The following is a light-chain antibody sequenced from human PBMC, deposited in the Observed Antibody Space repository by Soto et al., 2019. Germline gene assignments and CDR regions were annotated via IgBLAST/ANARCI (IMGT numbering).Light chain of an antibody. Sequence: DIQMTQSPSSLSASVGDRVTITCQASQDIRNYLNWYQQKPGKAPKLLIYDASNLETGVPSRFSGSGSGTDFIFTIRSLQPEDIATYYCQQYDNLPLTFGGRTKVEIK. CDR3: QQYDNLPLT. V-gene: IGKV1-33*01. J-gene: IGKJ4*01. CDR2: DAS. CDR1: QDIRNY.